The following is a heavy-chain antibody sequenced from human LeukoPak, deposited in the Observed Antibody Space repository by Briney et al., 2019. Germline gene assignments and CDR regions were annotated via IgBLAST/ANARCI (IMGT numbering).Heavy chain of an antibody. Sequence: GGSLRLSCVVSGFSVRNNYVSWVRQAPGKGLEWVSGINWNGGSTGYADSVKGRFTISRDNAKNSLYLQMNSLRAEDTALYYCARDQGSYTRFDYWGQGTLVTVSS. CDR1: GFSVRNNY. V-gene: IGHV3-20*04. CDR3: ARDQGSYTRFDY. CDR2: INWNGGST. J-gene: IGHJ4*02. D-gene: IGHD1-26*01.